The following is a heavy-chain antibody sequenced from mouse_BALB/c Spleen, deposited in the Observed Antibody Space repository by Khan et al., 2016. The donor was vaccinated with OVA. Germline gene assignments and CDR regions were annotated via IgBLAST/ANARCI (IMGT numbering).Heavy chain of an antibody. J-gene: IGHJ2*01. D-gene: IGHD1-1*01. CDR3: ARRGLRWDFDY. V-gene: IGHV1-7*01. Sequence: QVQLKESGAELAKPGASVKMSCKTSGYTFINYWMNWVKQRPGQGLEWIGYINPSTGYTEDNQKFKDKATLTADTSSSTAYMQLSSLTSEDSAVYYCARRGLRWDFDYWGQGTTLTVSS. CDR2: INPSTGYT. CDR1: GYTFINYW.